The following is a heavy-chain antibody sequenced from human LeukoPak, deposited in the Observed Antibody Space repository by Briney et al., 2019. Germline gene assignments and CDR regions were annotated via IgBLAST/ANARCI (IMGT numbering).Heavy chain of an antibody. V-gene: IGHV4-30-2*01. J-gene: IGHJ4*02. CDR1: GGSISSGGYS. D-gene: IGHD3-22*01. CDR3: ASSYLSIESDSSGYSFDY. CDR2: IYHSGST. Sequence: SETLSLTCAVSGGSISSGGYSWSWIRQPPGKGLEWIGYIYHSGSTYYNPSLKSRVTISVDRSKNQFSLKLSSVTAADTAVYCCASSYLSIESDSSGYSFDYWGQGTLVTVSS.